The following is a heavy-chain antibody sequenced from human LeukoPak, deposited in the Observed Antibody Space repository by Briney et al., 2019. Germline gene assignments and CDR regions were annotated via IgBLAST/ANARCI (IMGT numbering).Heavy chain of an antibody. CDR2: ISGSGGST. J-gene: IGHJ4*02. V-gene: IGHV3-23*01. Sequence: GGSLRLSCAASGFTFSSCAMSWVRQAPGKGLEWVSAISGSGGSTYCADSVKGRFTISRDNSKNTLYLQMNSLRAEDTAVYYCAFGYSSGWYRFFDYWGQGTLVTVSS. D-gene: IGHD6-19*01. CDR1: GFTFSSCA. CDR3: AFGYSSGWYRFFDY.